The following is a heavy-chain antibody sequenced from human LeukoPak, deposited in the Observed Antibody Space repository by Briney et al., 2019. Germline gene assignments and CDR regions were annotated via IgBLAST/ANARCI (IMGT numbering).Heavy chain of an antibody. J-gene: IGHJ4*02. Sequence: GGSLRLSCAASGFTFSSYAMHWVRQAPGKGLEWVAVISYDGSNKYYADSVKGRFTISRDNAKNSLYLQMNSLRAEDTAVYYCARVEGYCSGGSCYSGGYFDYWGQGTLVTVSS. CDR3: ARVEGYCSGGSCYSGGYFDY. D-gene: IGHD2-15*01. V-gene: IGHV3-30-3*01. CDR2: ISYDGSNK. CDR1: GFTFSSYA.